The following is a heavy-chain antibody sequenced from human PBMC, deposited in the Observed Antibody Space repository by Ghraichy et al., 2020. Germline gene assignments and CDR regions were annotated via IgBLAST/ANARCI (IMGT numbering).Heavy chain of an antibody. Sequence: GGSLRLSCAASGFTVSSNYMSWVRQASGKGLECVSVIYSSGRTYHADSVQGRFTISRDNSKNTMYLQMNRLRVEDTAVFYCAAWGIVATTGFDYCGQGTLVTVSS. J-gene: IGHJ4*02. V-gene: IGHV3-66*01. CDR3: AAWGIVATTGFDY. CDR1: GFTVSSNY. D-gene: IGHD5-12*01. CDR2: IYSSGRT.